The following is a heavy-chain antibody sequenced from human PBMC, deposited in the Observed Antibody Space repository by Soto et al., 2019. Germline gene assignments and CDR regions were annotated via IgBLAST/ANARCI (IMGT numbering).Heavy chain of an antibody. D-gene: IGHD6-6*01. J-gene: IGHJ6*02. CDR3: ARVSSSEPYYYYYGMDV. CDR2: IDPSDSYT. V-gene: IGHV5-10-1*01. Sequence: GESLKISCKGFGYSFTSYWISWVRQMPGKGLEWMGRIDPSDSYTNYSPSFQGHVTISADKSISTAYLQWSSLKASDTAMYYCARVSSSEPYYYYYGMDVWGQGTTVTVSS. CDR1: GYSFTSYW.